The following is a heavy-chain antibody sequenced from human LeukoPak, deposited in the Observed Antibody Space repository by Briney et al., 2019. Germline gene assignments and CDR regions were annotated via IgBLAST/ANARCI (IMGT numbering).Heavy chain of an antibody. CDR1: GFTFSSYS. CDR3: ATRAIQDNIDGAFDI. Sequence: GGSLRLSCAASGFTFSSYSMNWVRQAPGKGLEWVSSVSSSSSYIYYADSVKGRFTISRDNAKNSLYLQMNSLRAEDTAVYYCATRAIQDNIDGAFDIWGQGTMVTVSS. D-gene: IGHD5-18*01. CDR2: VSSSSSYI. J-gene: IGHJ3*02. V-gene: IGHV3-21*01.